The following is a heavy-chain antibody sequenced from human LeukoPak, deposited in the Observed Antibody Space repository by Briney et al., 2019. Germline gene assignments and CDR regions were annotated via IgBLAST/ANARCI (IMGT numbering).Heavy chain of an antibody. D-gene: IGHD5-12*01. CDR1: GYTCTNYY. CDR3: AREGEIGYDLSDY. J-gene: IGHJ4*02. V-gene: IGHV1-46*01. CDR2: INPSGGST. Sequence: ASVKVSCKASGYTCTNYYMNWVRQAPGQGLEWMGIINPSGGSTSYAQKFQGRVTVTRDTSTSTVYMELSSLRSEDTAMYYCAREGEIGYDLSDYWGQGTLVTVSS.